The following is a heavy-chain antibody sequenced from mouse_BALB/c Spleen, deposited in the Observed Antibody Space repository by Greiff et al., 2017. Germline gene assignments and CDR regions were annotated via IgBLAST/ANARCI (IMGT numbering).Heavy chain of an antibody. Sequence: EVMLVESGGGLVQPGGSLKLSCAASGFTFSSYTMSWVRQTPEKRLEWVAYISNGGGSTYYPDTVKGRFTISRDNAKNTLYLQMSSLKSEDTAMYYCAREGGFDYWGQGTTLTVSS. CDR3: AREGGFDY. V-gene: IGHV5-12-2*01. CDR2: ISNGGGST. J-gene: IGHJ2*01. CDR1: GFTFSSYT.